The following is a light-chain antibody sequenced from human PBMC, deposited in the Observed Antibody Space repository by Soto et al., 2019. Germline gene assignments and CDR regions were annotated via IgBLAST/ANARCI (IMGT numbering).Light chain of an antibody. V-gene: IGKV4-1*01. J-gene: IGKJ2*01. CDR3: QQYYSTPHT. CDR1: QSVLYSSNNKNY. CDR2: WAS. Sequence: DIVMTQSPDSLAVSLGERATINCKSSQSVLYSSNNKNYLAWYQQKPGQPPKLLIYWASTRKSGVPDRFSGSGSGTDFTLPISSLQAEDVAVYYCQQYYSTPHTFGQGTKLEIK.